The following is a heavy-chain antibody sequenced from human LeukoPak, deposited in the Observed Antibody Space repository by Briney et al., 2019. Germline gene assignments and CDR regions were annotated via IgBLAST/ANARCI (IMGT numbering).Heavy chain of an antibody. V-gene: IGHV4-4*02. Sequence: SGTLSLTCAVSGGSISSSNWWSWIRQPPGKGLEWIGEIYHSGSTNYNLSLKSRVTISVDKSKTQFSLKLSSVTAADTAVYYCARAVGSGSFQTYYYYMDVWGKGTTVTISS. CDR3: ARAVGSGSFQTYYYYMDV. CDR1: GGSISSSNW. D-gene: IGHD3-10*01. J-gene: IGHJ6*03. CDR2: IYHSGST.